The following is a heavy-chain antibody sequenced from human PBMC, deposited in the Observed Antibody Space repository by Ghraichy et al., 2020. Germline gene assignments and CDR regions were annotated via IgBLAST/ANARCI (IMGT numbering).Heavy chain of an antibody. J-gene: IGHJ6*02. V-gene: IGHV3-23*01. CDR3: AKDSKYSSIWFDNHYGMDV. CDR1: GFIFRSHA. D-gene: IGHD6-13*01. Sequence: GGSLRLSCVASGFIFRSHAVIWVRQAPGKGLEWVAAISGNGESSYFADSVKGRFTISRDNSWNTVYLQMNSLRVDDTALYYCAKDSKYSSIWFDNHYGMDVWGQGTTVTVSS. CDR2: ISGNGESS.